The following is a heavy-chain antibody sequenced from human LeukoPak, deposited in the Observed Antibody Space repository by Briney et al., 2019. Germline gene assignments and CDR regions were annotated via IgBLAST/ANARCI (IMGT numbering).Heavy chain of an antibody. J-gene: IGHJ6*04. D-gene: IGHD3-3*01. CDR1: GGSFSGYY. CDR3: ARDRSDDFWSGYYQDV. CDR2: INHSGST. Sequence: PSETLSLTCAVYGGSFSGYYWSWIRQPPGKGLEWIGEINHSGSTNYNPSLKSRVTISVDTSKNQFSLELSSVTAADTAVYYCARDRSDDFWSGYYQDVWGKGTTVTVSS. V-gene: IGHV4-34*01.